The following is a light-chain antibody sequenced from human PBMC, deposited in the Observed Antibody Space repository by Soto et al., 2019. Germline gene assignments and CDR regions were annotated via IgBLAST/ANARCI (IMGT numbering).Light chain of an antibody. CDR1: SSDVGGYNY. Sequence: QSALTQPASVSGSPGQSITISCTGTSSDVGGYNYVSWFQQHPGKAPKLIIYDVNNRPSGVSNRFSGSKSGNTASLTISGLPAEDEADYYCSSYTNSSTSYVFGTGTKLTVL. V-gene: IGLV2-14*01. CDR3: SSYTNSSTSYV. J-gene: IGLJ1*01. CDR2: DVN.